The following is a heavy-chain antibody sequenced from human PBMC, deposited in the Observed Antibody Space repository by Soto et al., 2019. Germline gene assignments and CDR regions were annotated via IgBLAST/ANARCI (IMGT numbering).Heavy chain of an antibody. CDR3: AKDSDFWSGYSSPDV. CDR1: GFTFSSYG. D-gene: IGHD3-3*01. J-gene: IGHJ6*02. Sequence: GGSLRLSCAASGFTFSSYGMHWVRQAPGKGLEWVAVISYDGSNKYYADSVKGRFTISRDNSKNTLYLQMNSLRAEDTAVYYCAKDSDFWSGYSSPDVWGQGTTVTVSS. CDR2: ISYDGSNK. V-gene: IGHV3-30*18.